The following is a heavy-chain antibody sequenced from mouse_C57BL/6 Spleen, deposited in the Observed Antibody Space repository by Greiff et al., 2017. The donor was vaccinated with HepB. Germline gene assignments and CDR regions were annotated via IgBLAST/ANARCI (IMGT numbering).Heavy chain of an antibody. Sequence: VQLQQSGPELVKPGASVKISCKASGYSFTDYNMNWVKQSNGESLEWIGVINPNYGTTSYNQKFKGKATLTVDKSSSTAYMQHNSLTSEDSAVDYCERGDYSGSGAGGDFDYWGQGTTLTVSS. D-gene: IGHD1-1*01. CDR2: INPNYGTT. CDR1: GYSFTDYN. CDR3: ERGDYSGSGAGGDFDY. J-gene: IGHJ2*01. V-gene: IGHV1-39*01.